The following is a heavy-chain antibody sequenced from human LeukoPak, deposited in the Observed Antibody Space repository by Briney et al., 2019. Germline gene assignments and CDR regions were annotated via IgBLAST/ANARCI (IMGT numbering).Heavy chain of an antibody. Sequence: GGSLRLSCAASGFTFSSYSMNWVRQAPGKGLEWVSSISSSSSYIYYADSVKGRFTISRENAKNSLSLQMNSLKADDTAVYYCAAGGGLTWFGGGTEFDYWGQGTLVTVSS. D-gene: IGHD3-10*01. CDR2: ISSSSSYI. J-gene: IGHJ4*02. CDR3: AAGGGLTWFGGGTEFDY. V-gene: IGHV3-21*01. CDR1: GFTFSSYS.